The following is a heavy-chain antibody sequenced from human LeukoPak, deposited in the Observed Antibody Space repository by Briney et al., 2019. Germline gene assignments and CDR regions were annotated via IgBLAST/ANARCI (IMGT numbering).Heavy chain of an antibody. J-gene: IGHJ4*02. D-gene: IGHD3-22*01. CDR1: GGSISSYY. CDR2: IYYSGST. CDR3: ACSYYDSSGPAY. Sequence: KPSETLSLTCTVSGGSISSYYWSWIRQPPGKGLEWIGYIYYSGSTNYNPSLKSRVTISVDTSKNQFSLKLSSVTAADTAVYYCACSYYDSSGPAYWGQGTLVTVSS. V-gene: IGHV4-59*01.